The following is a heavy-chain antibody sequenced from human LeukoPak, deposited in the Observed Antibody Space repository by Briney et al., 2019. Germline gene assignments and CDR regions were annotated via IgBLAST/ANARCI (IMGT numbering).Heavy chain of an antibody. CDR1: GFTFSSYS. CDR2: ISSSSSYI. D-gene: IGHD3-16*01. CDR3: ARVSEWGGEEIFSFDY. Sequence: KTGGSLRLSCAASGFTFSSYSMNWVRQAPRKGLEWVSSISSSSSYIYYADSVKGRFTISRDNAKNSLYLQMNSLRAEDTAVYYCARVSEWGGEEIFSFDYWGQGTLVTVSS. V-gene: IGHV3-21*01. J-gene: IGHJ4*02.